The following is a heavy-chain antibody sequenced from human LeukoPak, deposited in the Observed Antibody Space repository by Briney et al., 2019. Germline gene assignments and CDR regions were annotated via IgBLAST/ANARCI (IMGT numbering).Heavy chain of an antibody. CDR1: GGSLSSSSYY. CDR3: ATRSLAVAGPFDY. Sequence: SETLSLTCTVSGGSLSSSSYYWGWIRQPPGKGLEWIGSIYYSGSTYYNPSLKSRVTISVDTSKNQFSLKLSSVTAADTAVYYCATRSLAVAGPFDYWGQGTLVTVSS. D-gene: IGHD6-19*01. V-gene: IGHV4-39*01. J-gene: IGHJ4*02. CDR2: IYYSGST.